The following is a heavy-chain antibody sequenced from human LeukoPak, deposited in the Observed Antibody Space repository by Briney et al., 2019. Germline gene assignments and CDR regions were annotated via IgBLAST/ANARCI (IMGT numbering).Heavy chain of an antibody. V-gene: IGHV4-59*08. Sequence: PSETLSLTCTVSGGSISSYYWSWIRQPPGKGLEWIGYIYFSGSTNYNPSLESRVTISVDTSKNQFSLKLSSVTAADTAVYYCARCGYSGYDSSPTFDPWGQGTLVTVSS. CDR1: GGSISSYY. D-gene: IGHD5-12*01. CDR3: ARCGYSGYDSSPTFDP. J-gene: IGHJ5*02. CDR2: IYFSGST.